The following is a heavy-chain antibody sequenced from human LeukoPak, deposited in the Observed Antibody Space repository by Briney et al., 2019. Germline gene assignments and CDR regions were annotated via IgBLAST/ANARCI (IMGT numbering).Heavy chain of an antibody. CDR2: INPNSGGT. CDR3: ARTWEGSSHDAFDI. D-gene: IGHD3-10*01. J-gene: IGHJ3*02. CDR1: GYTFTGYY. Sequence: VASVKVSCKASGYTFTGYYMHWVRQAPGQGLEWMGWINPNSGGTNYAQKFQGRVTMTRDTSISTAYMELSRLRSDDTAVYYCARTWEGSSHDAFDIWGRGTMVTVSS. V-gene: IGHV1-2*02.